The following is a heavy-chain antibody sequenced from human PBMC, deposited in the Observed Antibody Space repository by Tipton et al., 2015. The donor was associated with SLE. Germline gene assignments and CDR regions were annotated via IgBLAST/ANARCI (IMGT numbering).Heavy chain of an antibody. Sequence: SLRLSCVASGFTFTTYGMTWVRQTPGKGLQWVSSISDTGGDTYYADSVKGRFTISRDNSKNTLFLQMDSLGAEDTAVYYCAKDVAPRIQDDAFDMWGQGTTVTVSS. CDR3: AKDVAPRIQDDAFDM. J-gene: IGHJ3*02. D-gene: IGHD2-21*01. CDR2: ISDTGGDT. CDR1: GFTFTTYG. V-gene: IGHV3-23*01.